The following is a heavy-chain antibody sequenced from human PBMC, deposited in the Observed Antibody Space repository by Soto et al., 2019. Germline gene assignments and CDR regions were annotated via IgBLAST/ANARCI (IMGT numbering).Heavy chain of an antibody. CDR2: ISYDGSNK. V-gene: IGHV3-30-3*01. D-gene: IGHD2-2*01. CDR3: ARVYCSSTSCYSAYYYYGMDV. J-gene: IGHJ6*02. Sequence: PGGSLRLSFAAPGFTFSSYAMHWVRQAPGKGLEWVAVISYDGSNKYYADSVKGRFTISRDNSKNTLYLQMNSLRAEDTAVYYCARVYCSSTSCYSAYYYYGMDVWGQGTTVTVSS. CDR1: GFTFSSYA.